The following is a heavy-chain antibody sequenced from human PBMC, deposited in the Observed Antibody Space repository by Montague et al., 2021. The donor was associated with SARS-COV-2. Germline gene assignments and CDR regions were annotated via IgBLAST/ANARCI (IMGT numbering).Heavy chain of an antibody. Sequence: SETLSLTCAVYGGSLSGYYWSWIRQPPGEGLEWIAEISHSGSTSYNPSLKSRVTISVDTSKNQFSLKLSSVTAADTAVYYCARVRYYGSGTSLGMDVWGQGTTVTVSS. J-gene: IGHJ6*02. CDR3: ARVRYYGSGTSLGMDV. CDR2: ISHSGST. D-gene: IGHD3-10*01. CDR1: GGSLSGYY. V-gene: IGHV4-34*01.